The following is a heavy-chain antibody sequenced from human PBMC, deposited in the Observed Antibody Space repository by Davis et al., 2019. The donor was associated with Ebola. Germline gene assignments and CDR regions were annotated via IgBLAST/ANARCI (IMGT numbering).Heavy chain of an antibody. V-gene: IGHV3-23*01. CDR3: ATHEYGDFGPPFLDH. D-gene: IGHD2-21*02. CDR2: ITARGDVA. Sequence: GESLKIPCTVSGLTLSHYAMAWVRQGPGKGLEWVSSITARGDVAYYLDSVEGRFTISKDNSTDTLFLQMNRLGVDDTAIYFCATHEYGDFGPPFLDHWGQGARVTVSS. J-gene: IGHJ4*02. CDR1: GLTLSHYA.